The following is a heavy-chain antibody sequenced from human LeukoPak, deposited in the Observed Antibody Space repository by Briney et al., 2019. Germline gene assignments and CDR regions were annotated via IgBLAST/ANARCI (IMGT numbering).Heavy chain of an antibody. Sequence: GASVKVSCKASGYTFTGYYMHWVRQAPGQGLEWMGRINPNSGGTNYAQKFQGRVTMTRDTSISTAYMELGRLRSDATAVYYCANGVLRRDMDYWGQGTLVTVSS. D-gene: IGHD2-8*01. CDR3: ANGVLRRDMDY. CDR2: INPNSGGT. CDR1: GYTFTGYY. V-gene: IGHV1-2*06. J-gene: IGHJ4*02.